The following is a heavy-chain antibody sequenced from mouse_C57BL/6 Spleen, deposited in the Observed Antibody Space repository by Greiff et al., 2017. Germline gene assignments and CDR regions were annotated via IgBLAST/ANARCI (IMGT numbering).Heavy chain of an antibody. D-gene: IGHD2-4*01. V-gene: IGHV5-12*01. Sequence: EVKLMESGGGLVQPGGSLKLSCAASGFTFSDYYMYWVRQTPEKRLEWVAYISNGGGSPYYPDTVKGRFTISRDNAKNTLYLQMSRLKSEDTAMYYGARQRVYYDYDSAMDYWGQGTSGTVSS. J-gene: IGHJ4*01. CDR2: ISNGGGSP. CDR3: ARQRVYYDYDSAMDY. CDR1: GFTFSDYY.